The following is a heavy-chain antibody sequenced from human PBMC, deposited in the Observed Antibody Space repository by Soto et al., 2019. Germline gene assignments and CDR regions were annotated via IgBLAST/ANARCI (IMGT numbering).Heavy chain of an antibody. D-gene: IGHD3-10*01. CDR1: GGSISTYY. Sequence: PSETLSLTCTVPGGSISTYYWIWIRQPPGKGLEWIGHIYYSGSTKYNPSLKSRVTISVDTSKNQFSLKLTSVTAADTAVYYCARLYGSGSYYSDYWGQGTLVTVSS. CDR3: ARLYGSGSYYSDY. CDR2: IYYSGST. J-gene: IGHJ4*02. V-gene: IGHV4-59*08.